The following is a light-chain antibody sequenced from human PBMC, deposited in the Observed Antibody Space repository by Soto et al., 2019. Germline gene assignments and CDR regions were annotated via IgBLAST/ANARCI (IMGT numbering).Light chain of an antibody. J-gene: IGKJ1*01. CDR1: QSLSGNY. Sequence: VLTQSPGTLSLSPGQRATLSCRASQSLSGNYLAWYQQKPGQAPRVLIYRASIRATGISDRFSGSGSGTDFTLTISRLEPEDFAVYYCQHYGASPWTFGQGTKVDIK. CDR2: RAS. V-gene: IGKV3-20*01. CDR3: QHYGASPWT.